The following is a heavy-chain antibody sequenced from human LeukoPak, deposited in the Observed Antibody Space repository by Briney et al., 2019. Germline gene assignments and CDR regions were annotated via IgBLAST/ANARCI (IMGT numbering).Heavy chain of an antibody. Sequence: SVKVSCKASGGTFSSYAISWVRQAPGQGLEWMGGIIPIFGTANYAQKFQGRVTITADKSTSTAYMELSSLRSEDTAAYYCARTSSGSYQNYYYYYYMDVWGKGTTVTVSS. J-gene: IGHJ6*03. CDR1: GGTFSSYA. CDR3: ARTSSGSYQNYYYYYYMDV. D-gene: IGHD3-10*01. CDR2: IIPIFGTA. V-gene: IGHV1-69*06.